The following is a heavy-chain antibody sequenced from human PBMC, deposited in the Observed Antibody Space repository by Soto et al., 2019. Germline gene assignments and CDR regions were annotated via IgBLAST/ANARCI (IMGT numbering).Heavy chain of an antibody. D-gene: IGHD1-1*01. CDR1: GVTFSSYE. CDR3: AIVVKRYNFYYFDD. J-gene: IGHJ4*02. Sequence: GESLRLSYAASGVTFSSYEMNWVRQAPGKGLEWVSYISSSGSTIYYADSVKGRFTISRDNAKNSLYLQMNSLRAEDTAVYYCAIVVKRYNFYYFDDWGQGALFTLSS. CDR2: ISSSGSTI. V-gene: IGHV3-48*03.